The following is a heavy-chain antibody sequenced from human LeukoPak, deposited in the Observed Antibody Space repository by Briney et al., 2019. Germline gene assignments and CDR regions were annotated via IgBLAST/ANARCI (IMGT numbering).Heavy chain of an antibody. V-gene: IGHV3-7*04. CDR2: INQDGSEK. CDR1: GFPFSTFW. CDR3: TGETYYFDH. J-gene: IGHJ4*02. Sequence: GGSLRLSFSVPGFPFSTFWRSWGRQAPGKGLEWVANINQDGSEKYYVDSVRGRFAISRDNAKNSLYLQMNSLRPEDTAMYYCTGETYYFDHWGQGALVTVSS.